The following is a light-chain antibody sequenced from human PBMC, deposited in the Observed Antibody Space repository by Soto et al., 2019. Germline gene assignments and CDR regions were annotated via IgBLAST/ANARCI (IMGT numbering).Light chain of an antibody. J-gene: IGKJ3*01. CDR2: GTS. Sequence: EIVLTQSPGTLSLSPGERATLSCRASQSVRSSFLAWYQQKPGQAPRLLISGTSNKATGIPDRFTGNGSGIDFTLTINRLDPEYVAVYDWHQYGDSPPFPFGPGTRVD. CDR1: QSVRSSF. CDR3: HQYGDSPPFP. V-gene: IGKV3-20*01.